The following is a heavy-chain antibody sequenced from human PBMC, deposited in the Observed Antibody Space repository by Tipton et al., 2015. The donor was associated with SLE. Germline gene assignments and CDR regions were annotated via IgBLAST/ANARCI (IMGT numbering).Heavy chain of an antibody. CDR3: ATSPLTL. CDR1: TYSTRSGYY. V-gene: IGHV4-38-2*01. D-gene: IGHD2-2*01. Sequence: TLSLTCSVSTYSTRSGYYWGWIRQPPGKGLEYIGTFNHGGSTHYNPSLKSRVTISVDMSKNQFSLKLTSVTAADTAVYYCATSPLTLWGQGTLVTVSS. J-gene: IGHJ4*02. CDR2: FNHGGST.